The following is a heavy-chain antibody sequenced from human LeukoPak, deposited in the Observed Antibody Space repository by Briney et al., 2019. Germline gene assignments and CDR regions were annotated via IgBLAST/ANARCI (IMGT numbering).Heavy chain of an antibody. J-gene: IGHJ5*02. Sequence: ASVKVSCKASGGTFSSYAISWVRQAPGQGLEWMGWISAYNGNTNYAQKLQGRVTMTTDTSTSTAYMELRSLRSDDTAVYYCARYLGYCSGGSCYLSSWFDPWGQGTLVTVSS. CDR1: GGTFSSYA. V-gene: IGHV1-18*01. D-gene: IGHD2-15*01. CDR2: ISAYNGNT. CDR3: ARYLGYCSGGSCYLSSWFDP.